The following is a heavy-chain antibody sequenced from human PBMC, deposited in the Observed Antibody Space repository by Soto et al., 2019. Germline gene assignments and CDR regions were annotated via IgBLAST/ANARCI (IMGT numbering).Heavy chain of an antibody. CDR2: VFWDGGE. V-gene: IGHV2-5*02. CDR1: GFSLTTTGVG. D-gene: IGHD1-26*01. CDR3: TQVYGSGSWGWYFHS. J-gene: IGHJ4*02. Sequence: QITLRESGPSLVKPTETLTLTCTFSGFSLTTTGVGVGWIRQPPGKALEWLAVVFWDGGERYSPSLKSRVTTPKDTSKDQVVLTMTNMDPPDTATYYCTQVYGSGSWGWYFHSWGQGTLVTVSS.